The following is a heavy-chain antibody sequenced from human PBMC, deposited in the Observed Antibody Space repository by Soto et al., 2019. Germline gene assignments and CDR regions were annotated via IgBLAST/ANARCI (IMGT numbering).Heavy chain of an antibody. V-gene: IGHV4-4*07. J-gene: IGHJ4*02. CDR3: ARDVPYYDFWSGYYNNTTTPFDY. D-gene: IGHD3-3*01. Sequence: QVQLQESGPGLVKPSETLSLTCTVSGGSISSYYWSWIRQPAGKGLEWIGRIYTSGSTNYNPSLKSRVTMSVDTSKNQFSLKLSSVTAADTAVYYCARDVPYYDFWSGYYNNTTTPFDYWGQGTLVTVSS. CDR2: IYTSGST. CDR1: GGSISSYY.